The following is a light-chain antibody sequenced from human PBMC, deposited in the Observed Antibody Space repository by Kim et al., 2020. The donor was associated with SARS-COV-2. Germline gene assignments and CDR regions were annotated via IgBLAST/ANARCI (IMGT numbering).Light chain of an antibody. Sequence: DIQMTQSPSTLSASVGDRVTITCRASQRISDWLAWYQQKPGRAPKLLIYKASKLQSGVPSRFSGSGSGTEFTLTISSLQPDDFATYYCQQYSTDSAFGQGTKVDIK. CDR2: KAS. V-gene: IGKV1-5*03. CDR1: QRISDW. J-gene: IGKJ1*01. CDR3: QQYSTDSA.